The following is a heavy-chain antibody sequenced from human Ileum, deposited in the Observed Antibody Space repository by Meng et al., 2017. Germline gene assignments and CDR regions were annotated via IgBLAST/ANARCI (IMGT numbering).Heavy chain of an antibody. D-gene: IGHD4-17*01. CDR3: ARVGPRGTYGFDY. Sequence: GGSLRLSCAASGFTFSDHYMDWVRQAPGKGLEWVGRARIKANSYTTEYAASVKGRFTISRDDSKNTLYLQMNSLKTEDTAVYYCARVGPRGTYGFDYWGQGKLVTVSS. V-gene: IGHV3-72*01. CDR2: ARIKANSYTT. CDR1: GFTFSDHY. J-gene: IGHJ4*02.